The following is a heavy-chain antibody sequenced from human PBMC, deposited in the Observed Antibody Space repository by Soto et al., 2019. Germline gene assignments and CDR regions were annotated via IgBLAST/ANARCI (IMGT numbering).Heavy chain of an antibody. D-gene: IGHD3-10*01. CDR1: GGTFSNYA. V-gene: IGHV1-69*01. CDR3: AVAMVREILIFESSGMHV. Sequence: QVQLVQSGAEVKKPGSSVKVSCKTSGGTFSNYAISWVRQAPGQGLEWMGGLIPNFDTPNYAQKFQDRLTIIADESTRTVSMELRSLRSDDTAVYYCAVAMVREILIFESSGMHVWGQGTTVTVSS. CDR2: LIPNFDTP. J-gene: IGHJ6*02.